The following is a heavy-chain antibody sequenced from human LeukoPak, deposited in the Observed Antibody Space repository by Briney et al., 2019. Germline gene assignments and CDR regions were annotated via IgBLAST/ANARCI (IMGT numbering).Heavy chain of an antibody. CDR1: GLDLTRYA. CDR3: AKDQGALDY. CDR2: IRSDSFTT. J-gene: IGHJ4*02. V-gene: IGHV3-23*01. Sequence: PRGSLRLSCAASGLDLTRYAMSWVRQPPGKGLEWVSDIRSDSFTTTYADSVKGRFTISRDNSKKTLYLQMNSLRVEDTAVYYCAKDQGALDYWGQGTLVTVSS.